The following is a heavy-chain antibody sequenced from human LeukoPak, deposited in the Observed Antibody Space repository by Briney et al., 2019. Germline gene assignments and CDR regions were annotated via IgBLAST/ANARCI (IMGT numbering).Heavy chain of an antibody. CDR2: IMQDGSVQ. CDR3: ARDYTATGGMDV. V-gene: IGHV3-7*01. Sequence: GGSLRLSCVASGFTLSTYWMNWVRQAPGKGLEWVANIMQDGSVQHYVDSVKGWFTISRDNAKNSLYLQMNSLRAEDTALYYCARDYTATGGMDVWGQGTTVTVS. CDR1: GFTLSTYW. J-gene: IGHJ6*02. D-gene: IGHD2-21*02.